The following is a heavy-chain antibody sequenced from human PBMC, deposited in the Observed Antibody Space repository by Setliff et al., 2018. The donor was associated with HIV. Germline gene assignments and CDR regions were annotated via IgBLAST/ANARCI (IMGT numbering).Heavy chain of an antibody. CDR1: GDSMSSDNYF. D-gene: IGHD1-26*01. V-gene: IGHV4-39*01. CDR3: ARYRRFADYIDV. J-gene: IGHJ6*03. Sequence: SETLSLTCTVSGDSMSSDNYFWVWVRQPPGKGLEWMGNIFHSGNTYYSPSLKSRVTMSLDTSMNQFSLKLTSVTAADTALHYCARYRRFADYIDVWGKGTTVTVSS. CDR2: IFHSGNT.